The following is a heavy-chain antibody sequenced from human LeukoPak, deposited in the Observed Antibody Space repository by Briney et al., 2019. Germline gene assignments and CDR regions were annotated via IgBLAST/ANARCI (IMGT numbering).Heavy chain of an antibody. V-gene: IGHV1-46*01. D-gene: IGHD3-10*01. J-gene: IGHJ5*02. CDR1: GYTFTSYY. CDR2: INPSGGST. Sequence: ASVKVSCKASGYTFTSYYMHWVRQAPGQGLEWMGIINPSGGSTSYAQKFQGRVTMTRDTSTSTVYMELSSLRSEDTAVYYYARDGILLWFGESYNWFDPWGQGTLVTVSS. CDR3: ARDGILLWFGESYNWFDP.